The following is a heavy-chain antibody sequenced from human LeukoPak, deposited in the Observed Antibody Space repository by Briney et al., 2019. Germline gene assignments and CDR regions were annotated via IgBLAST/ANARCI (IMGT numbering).Heavy chain of an antibody. D-gene: IGHD6-13*01. CDR2: IYTSGST. V-gene: IGHV4-4*07. Sequence: SETLSLTCTVSGGSISSYYWSWIRQPAGKGLEWIGRIYTSGSTNYNPSLKSRVTMSVDTSKNQFSLKLSSVTAADTAVYYCARDTLSSSWSYNWFDPWGQGTLVTVSS. CDR1: GGSISSYY. J-gene: IGHJ5*02. CDR3: ARDTLSSSWSYNWFDP.